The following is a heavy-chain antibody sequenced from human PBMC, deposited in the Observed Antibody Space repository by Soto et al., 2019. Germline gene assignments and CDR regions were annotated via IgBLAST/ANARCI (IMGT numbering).Heavy chain of an antibody. CDR1: GFSFTTYW. J-gene: IGHJ6*03. CDR3: ARRKRGTTYMDV. D-gene: IGHD1-1*01. CDR2: IYPGDSDT. V-gene: IGHV5-51*01. Sequence: PGESLKISCKGSGFSFTTYWIGWVRQMPGKGLEWMGSIYPGDSDTIYSPSFRGQVTISADKSISTAYLQWSSLKASDTATYYCARRKRGTTYMDVWGKGTTVTVSS.